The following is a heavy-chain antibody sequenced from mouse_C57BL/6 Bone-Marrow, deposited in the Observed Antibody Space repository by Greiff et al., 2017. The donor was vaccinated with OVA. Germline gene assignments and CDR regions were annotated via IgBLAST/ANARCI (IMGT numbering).Heavy chain of an antibody. V-gene: IGHV2-2*01. D-gene: IGHD3-2*02. J-gene: IGHJ3*01. Sequence: VQVVESGPGLVQPSQSLSITCTVSGFSLTSYGVHWVRQSPGKGLEWLGVIWRGGSTDYNAAFISRLSISKDNSKSQVFFKMNSLQADDTAIYYCARGAAQVFAYWGQGTLVTVSA. CDR3: ARGAAQVFAY. CDR2: IWRGGST. CDR1: GFSLTSYG.